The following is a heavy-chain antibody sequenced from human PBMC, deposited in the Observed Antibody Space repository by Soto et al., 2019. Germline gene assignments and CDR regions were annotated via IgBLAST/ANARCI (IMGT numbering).Heavy chain of an antibody. V-gene: IGHV3-30-3*01. CDR3: ARSTEYSSSSADYHYVMDV. CDR2: ISYDGSNK. CDR1: GFTFSSYA. Sequence: PGGSLRLSCAASGFTFSSYAMHWVRQAPGKGLEWVAVISYDGSNKYYADSVKGRFTISRDNSKNTLYLQMNSLRAEDTAVYYCARSTEYSSSSADYHYVMDVRGQGSTVIVSS. J-gene: IGHJ6*02. D-gene: IGHD6-6*01.